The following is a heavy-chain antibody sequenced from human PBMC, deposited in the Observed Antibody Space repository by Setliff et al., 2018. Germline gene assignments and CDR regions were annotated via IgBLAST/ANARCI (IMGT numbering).Heavy chain of an antibody. CDR1: GYSISSDYY. D-gene: IGHD3-3*01. J-gene: IGHJ3*01. V-gene: IGHV4-38-2*02. CDR3: ARDQDFWSGYGVGALDV. Sequence: PSETLSLTCAVSGYSISSDYYWGWIRQPPGKGLEWIGSMYHSGSTYYDPSLKSRVTISVDTSKNQFSLKLSSVTAGDTAVYYCARDQDFWSGYGVGALDVWGHGTTVTVSS. CDR2: MYHSGST.